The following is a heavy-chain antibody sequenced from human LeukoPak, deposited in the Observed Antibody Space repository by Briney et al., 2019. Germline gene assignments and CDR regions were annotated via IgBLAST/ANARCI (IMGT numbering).Heavy chain of an antibody. Sequence: QPGGSLRLSCVASGFTFNTYSMNWFRQAPGKGLEWIPYISSSSATIYYADSVKGRFTISRDNAKNSLYLQMNSLRAEDTAVYYCARGRDLSDSWGQGTLVIVSS. J-gene: IGHJ4*02. V-gene: IGHV3-48*04. CDR3: ARGRDLSDS. CDR2: ISSSSATI. CDR1: GFTFNTYS.